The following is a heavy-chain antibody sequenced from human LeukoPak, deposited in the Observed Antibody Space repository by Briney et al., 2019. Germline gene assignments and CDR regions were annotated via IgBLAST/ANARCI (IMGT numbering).Heavy chain of an antibody. D-gene: IGHD3-22*01. CDR2: IYYSGTT. CDR1: GGSISSNSYQ. V-gene: IGHV4-39*02. J-gene: IGHJ3*02. Sequence: SETLSLTCSVSGGSISSNSYQWGWIRQPRGKGLEWIGSIYYSGTTYCNPSLQSRVTISVDTSKSLFSLKLRSVTAADTAVYYCARLDPDYDSSGGGAFDIWGQGTMVTVSS. CDR3: ARLDPDYDSSGGGAFDI.